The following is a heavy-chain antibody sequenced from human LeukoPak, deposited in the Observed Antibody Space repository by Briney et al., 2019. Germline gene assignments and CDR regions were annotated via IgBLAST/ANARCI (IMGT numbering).Heavy chain of an antibody. CDR3: TSDIVVVPGWWSYYYYYMDV. Sequence: GGSLRLSCAASGFTFSGSAMHWVRQASGKGLEWVGRIRSKANSYATAYAASVKGRFTISRDDSKNTAYLQMNSLKTEDTAVYYCTSDIVVVPGWWSYYYYYMDVWGKGTTVTVSS. CDR2: IRSKANSYAT. J-gene: IGHJ6*03. CDR1: GFTFSGSA. D-gene: IGHD2-2*01. V-gene: IGHV3-73*01.